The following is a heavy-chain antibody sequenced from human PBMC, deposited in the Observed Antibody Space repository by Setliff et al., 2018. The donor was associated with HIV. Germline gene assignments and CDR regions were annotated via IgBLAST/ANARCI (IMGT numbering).Heavy chain of an antibody. CDR3: ARFMRGIIIRDYYYGMDV. CDR1: GYSISNGYY. Sequence: SETLSLTCAVSGYSISNGYYWGWIRQPPGKGLEWIGNISHSGNAYFHPSLKSRVTISVDTSKNQFSLNLTSVTAADTAVYYCARFMRGIIIRDYYYGMDVWGQGTTVTVSS. D-gene: IGHD3-10*01. V-gene: IGHV4-38-2*01. CDR2: ISHSGNA. J-gene: IGHJ6*02.